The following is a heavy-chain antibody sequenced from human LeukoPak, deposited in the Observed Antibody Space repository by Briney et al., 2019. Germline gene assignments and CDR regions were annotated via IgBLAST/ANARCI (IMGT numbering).Heavy chain of an antibody. J-gene: IGHJ4*02. CDR1: GFTFSSYS. Sequence: GGSLRLSCAASGFTFSSYSMNWVRQAPGKGLEWVSAISGSGGSTYYADSVKGRFTISRDNSKNTLYLQMNSLRAEDTAVYYCAKESGILWFGELFSFDYWGQGTLVTVSS. CDR3: AKESGILWFGELFSFDY. D-gene: IGHD3-10*01. V-gene: IGHV3-23*01. CDR2: ISGSGGST.